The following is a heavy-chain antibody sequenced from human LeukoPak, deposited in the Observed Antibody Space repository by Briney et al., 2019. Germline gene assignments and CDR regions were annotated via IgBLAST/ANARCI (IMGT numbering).Heavy chain of an antibody. D-gene: IGHD3-22*01. CDR2: YSGGST. J-gene: IGHJ4*02. V-gene: IGHV3-53*01. Sequence: PGGSLRLSCAASGFTVSSNYMSWVRQAPGKGLEWVSVYSGGSTYSADSVKGRFTISRDNSKNTLYLQMNSLRAEDTAVCYCARDSNYDTSGHYYWGQGTLVTVSS. CDR3: ARDSNYDTSGHYY. CDR1: GFTVSSNY.